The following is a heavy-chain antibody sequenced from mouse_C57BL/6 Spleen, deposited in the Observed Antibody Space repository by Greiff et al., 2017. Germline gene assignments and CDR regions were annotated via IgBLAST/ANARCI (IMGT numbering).Heavy chain of an antibody. Sequence: QVQLQQSGPELVKPGASVKISCKASGYSFTSYYIHWVKQRPGQGLEWIGWIYPGSGNTKYNEKFKGKATLTADTSSSTAYMQLSSLTSEDSAVYYCARGYRNSNFDVWGTGTTVTVSS. CDR3: ARGYRNSNFDV. CDR1: GYSFTSYY. D-gene: IGHD1-2*01. J-gene: IGHJ1*03. CDR2: IYPGSGNT. V-gene: IGHV1-66*01.